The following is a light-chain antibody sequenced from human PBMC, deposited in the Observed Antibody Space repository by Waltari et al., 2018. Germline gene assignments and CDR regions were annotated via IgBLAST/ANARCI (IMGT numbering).Light chain of an antibody. CDR2: WTS. Sequence: DIVMTQSPDLLPVSLGERATISCRSSQSVFHSPTYGNAIAWFQQRPGQPPKLLIYWTSTRESGVPDRLSGSGSGTDFTLTISSLQAEDVAVYYCQQYYSIPYTFGPGTKLEIK. J-gene: IGKJ2*01. CDR1: QSVFHSPTYGNA. CDR3: QQYYSIPYT. V-gene: IGKV4-1*01.